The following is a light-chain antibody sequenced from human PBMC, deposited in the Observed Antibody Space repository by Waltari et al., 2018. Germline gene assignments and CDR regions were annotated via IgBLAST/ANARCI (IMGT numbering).Light chain of an antibody. Sequence: DIQMTQSPSTLSASVGDRVTITCRASQSVSVWLGWYQQKPGKAPNLLIHKSFILESGVPSRFSGSGSGTEFTRTISSLQPDDFASYYCHQYHSYPYTFGQGTKLEI. V-gene: IGKV1-5*03. CDR2: KSF. J-gene: IGKJ2*01. CDR3: HQYHSYPYT. CDR1: QSVSVW.